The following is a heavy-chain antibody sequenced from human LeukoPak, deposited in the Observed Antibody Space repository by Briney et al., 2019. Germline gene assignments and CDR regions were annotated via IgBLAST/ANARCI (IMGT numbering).Heavy chain of an antibody. Sequence: SETLSLTCSVSGGSISSAGYFWTWIRQPAGRRLEWIGRIYASGSTNYNPSLVSRVALSIDTSRNQFSLRLSSVTAADTAVYYCARDNLPAGISDAFDIWGQGTRVTVSS. CDR1: GGSISSAGYF. V-gene: IGHV4-61*02. D-gene: IGHD6-13*01. CDR3: ARDNLPAGISDAFDI. J-gene: IGHJ3*02. CDR2: IYASGST.